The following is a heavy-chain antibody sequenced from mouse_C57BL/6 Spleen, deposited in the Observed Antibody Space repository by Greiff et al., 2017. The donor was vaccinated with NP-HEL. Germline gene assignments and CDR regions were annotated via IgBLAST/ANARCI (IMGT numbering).Heavy chain of an antibody. Sequence: EVKLVESGGGLVKPGGSLKLSCAASGFTFSSYAMSWVRQTPEKRLEWVATISDGGSYTYYPDNVKGRFTISRDNAKNNLYLQMSHLKSEDTAMYFCARGATGTPHFDVWGTGTTVTASS. D-gene: IGHD2-14*01. V-gene: IGHV5-4*03. CDR3: ARGATGTPHFDV. CDR2: ISDGGSYT. J-gene: IGHJ1*03. CDR1: GFTFSSYA.